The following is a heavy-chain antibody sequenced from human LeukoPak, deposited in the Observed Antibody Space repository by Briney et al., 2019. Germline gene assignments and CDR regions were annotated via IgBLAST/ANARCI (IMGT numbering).Heavy chain of an antibody. D-gene: IGHD4-17*01. CDR2: ISRDGINI. CDR1: GFRFSDYS. Sequence: PGGSLRLSCAASGFRFSDYSVAWVRQPPGKGLEWVSIISRDGINIYYADSLKGRITISRDNAKNSLSLQVNSLRAEDTAVYYCARGGTSVTRHFDCWGQGTLVTVSS. J-gene: IGHJ4*02. CDR3: ARGGTSVTRHFDC. V-gene: IGHV3-21*01.